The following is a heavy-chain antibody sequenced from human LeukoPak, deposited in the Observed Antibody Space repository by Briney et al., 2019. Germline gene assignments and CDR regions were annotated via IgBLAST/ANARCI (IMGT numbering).Heavy chain of an antibody. D-gene: IGHD3-22*01. Sequence: SETLSLTCSVSGDSISSGNHYWTWIRQPPGKGLEWIGEINHSGSTNYNPSLKSRVTISVDTSRKQFFLRLSSVTAADTAMYYCARIYDSSIQIDYWGQGTLVTVSS. CDR2: INHSGST. V-gene: IGHV4-39*07. CDR1: GDSISSGNHY. CDR3: ARIYDSSIQIDY. J-gene: IGHJ4*02.